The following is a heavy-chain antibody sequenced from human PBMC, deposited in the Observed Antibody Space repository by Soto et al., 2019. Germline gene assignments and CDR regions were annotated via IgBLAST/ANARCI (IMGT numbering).Heavy chain of an antibody. Sequence: SETLSLTCAVYGGSFSGYYWSWIRQPPGKGLEWIGEINHSGSTNYNPSLKSRVTISVDTSKNQFSLKLSSVTAADTVVYYCSRCGRIVRGVVFWGQGTLDPVSS. J-gene: IGHJ4*02. CDR1: GGSFSGYY. CDR2: INHSGST. V-gene: IGHV4-34*01. CDR3: SRCGRIVRGVVF. D-gene: IGHD3-10*01.